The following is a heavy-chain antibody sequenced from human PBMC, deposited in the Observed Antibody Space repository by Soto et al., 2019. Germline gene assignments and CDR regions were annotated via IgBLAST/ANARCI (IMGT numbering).Heavy chain of an antibody. CDR2: FDTEDGET. V-gene: IGHV1-24*01. D-gene: IGHD3-22*01. CDR3: ATDYYDSSGRAFDI. CDR1: GYTLTELS. J-gene: IGHJ3*02. Sequence: ASVKVSGKVSGYTLTELSMHWVRQAPGKGLEWMGGFDTEDGETIYAQKFQGRVTMTEDTSTDTAYMELSSLRSEDTAVYYCATDYYDSSGRAFDIWGQGTMVTVSS.